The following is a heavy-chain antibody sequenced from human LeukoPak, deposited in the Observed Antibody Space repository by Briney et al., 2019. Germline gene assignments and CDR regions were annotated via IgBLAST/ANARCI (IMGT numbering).Heavy chain of an antibody. V-gene: IGHV3-48*01. CDR3: ARDQKDSSGWYEDDY. Sequence: HAGGSLRPSCAASGFTFSSYSMNWVRQAPGKGLEWVSYISSSSSTIYYADSVKGRFTISRDNAKNSLYLQMNSLRAEDTAVYYCARDQKDSSGWYEDDYWGQGTLVTVSS. CDR1: GFTFSSYS. CDR2: ISSSSSTI. J-gene: IGHJ4*02. D-gene: IGHD6-19*01.